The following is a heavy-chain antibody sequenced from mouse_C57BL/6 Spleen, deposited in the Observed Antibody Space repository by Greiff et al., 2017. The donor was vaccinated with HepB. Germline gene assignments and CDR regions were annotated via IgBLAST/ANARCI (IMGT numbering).Heavy chain of an antibody. CDR3: ARDKSEGCCNPFAY. V-gene: IGHV1-52*01. D-gene: IGHD2-1*01. CDR2: IDPSDSET. J-gene: IGHJ3*01. Sequence: QVQLQQPGAELVRPGSSVKLSCKASGYTFTSYWMHWVKQRPIQGLEWIGNIDPSDSETHYNQKFKDKATLTVDKSSSTAYMQLSRLTSEDSAVYYCARDKSEGCCNPFAYWGQGTLVTVSA. CDR1: GYTFTSYW.